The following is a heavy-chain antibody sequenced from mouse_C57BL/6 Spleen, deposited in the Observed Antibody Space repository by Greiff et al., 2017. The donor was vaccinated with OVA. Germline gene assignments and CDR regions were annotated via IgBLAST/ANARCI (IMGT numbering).Heavy chain of an antibody. CDR1: GYTFTDYY. J-gene: IGHJ2*01. Sequence: VQLQQSGPELVKPGASVKISCKASGYTFTDYYMNWVKQSHGKSLEWIGDINPNNGGTSYNQKFKGKATLTVDKSSSTAYMELRSLTSEDSAVYYCARSTRDYFDYWGQGTTLTVSS. D-gene: IGHD2-1*01. CDR3: ARSTRDYFDY. V-gene: IGHV1-26*01. CDR2: INPNNGGT.